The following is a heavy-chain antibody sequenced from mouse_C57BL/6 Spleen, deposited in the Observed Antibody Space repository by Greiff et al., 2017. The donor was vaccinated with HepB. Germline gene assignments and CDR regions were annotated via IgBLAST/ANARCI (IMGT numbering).Heavy chain of an antibody. J-gene: IGHJ4*01. CDR3: ARNWLGRAMDY. D-gene: IGHD4-1*01. CDR2: IWSGGST. V-gene: IGHV2-2*01. Sequence: VQRVESGPGLVQPSQCLSITCTVSGFSFTSYGVHWVRQSPGKGLEWLGVIWSGGSTDYNAAFISRLSISNDNSKSQVFFKMNSLQADDTAIYYCARNWLGRAMDYWGQGTSVTVSS. CDR1: GFSFTSYG.